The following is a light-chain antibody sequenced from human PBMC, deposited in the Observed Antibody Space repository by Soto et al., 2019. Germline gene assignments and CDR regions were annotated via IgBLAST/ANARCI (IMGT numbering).Light chain of an antibody. J-gene: IGLJ1*01. CDR2: EVY. Sequence: QSVLTQPASVSGSPGQSITISCTGTSSDVGGYNYVSWYQQYPGKVPKLMIYEVYTRPSGVSHRFSGSKSGNTASLTISGLQAEDEADYYCSSYTSSNTEVFGSGTKATV. CDR1: SSDVGGYNY. V-gene: IGLV2-14*01. CDR3: SSYTSSNTEV.